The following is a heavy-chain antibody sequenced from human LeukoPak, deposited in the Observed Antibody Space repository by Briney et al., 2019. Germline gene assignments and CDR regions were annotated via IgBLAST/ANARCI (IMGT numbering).Heavy chain of an antibody. CDR1: GFTFSRYW. CDR2: IKQDGSEK. CDR3: ARVVVVLPRTFYYMDG. Sequence: PGGSLRLSCAASGFTFSRYWMSWVRQAPGKGLEWVANIKQDGSEKIYGDSVKGRFAISRDNGDKSLYLQMNSLRTEDTAVYYCARVVVVLPRTFYYMDGWGKGTTVTVSS. D-gene: IGHD2-2*01. V-gene: IGHV3-7*01. J-gene: IGHJ6*03.